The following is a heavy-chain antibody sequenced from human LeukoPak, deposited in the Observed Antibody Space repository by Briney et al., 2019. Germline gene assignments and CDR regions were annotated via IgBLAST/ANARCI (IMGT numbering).Heavy chain of an antibody. J-gene: IGHJ5*02. CDR2: INPIFGTA. V-gene: IGHV1-69*05. D-gene: IGHD1-7*01. CDR1: GGTFSSYA. CDR3: ARDNYAGANWFDP. Sequence: SVKVSCKASGGTFSSYAISWVRQAPGQGLEWMGGINPIFGTANYAQKFQGRVTITTDESTSTAYMELSSLRSEDTAVYYCARDNYAGANWFDPWGQGTLVTVSS.